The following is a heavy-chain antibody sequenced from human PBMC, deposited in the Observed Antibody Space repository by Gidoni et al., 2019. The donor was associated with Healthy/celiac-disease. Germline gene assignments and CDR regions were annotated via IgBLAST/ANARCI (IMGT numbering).Heavy chain of an antibody. CDR2: IWYDGSNK. CDR3: AREGITGTPGGAFDI. V-gene: IGHV3-33*01. D-gene: IGHD1-7*01. Sequence: QVQPVASGGGVVQPGRSLRLSCAASGFTFSSYGMHWVRQAPGKGLEWVAVIWYDGSNKYYADSVKGRFTISRDNSKNTLYLQMNSLRAEDTAVYYCAREGITGTPGGAFDIWGQGTMVTVSS. J-gene: IGHJ3*02. CDR1: GFTFSSYG.